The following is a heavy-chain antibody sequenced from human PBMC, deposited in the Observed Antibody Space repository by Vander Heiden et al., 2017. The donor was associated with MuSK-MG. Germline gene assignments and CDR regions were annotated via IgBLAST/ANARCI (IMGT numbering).Heavy chain of an antibody. Sequence: EVQLVESGGGLVQPGGSLRLSCATSGFTFSSDWMSWVRQAPGKGLEWVANIKQDGSEKYYVDSVKGRFTISRDNAKNSLYLQMNSLRAEDTAVYYCARGGIGAAGTIGYWGQGTLVTVSS. CDR2: IKQDGSEK. CDR1: GFTFSSDW. D-gene: IGHD6-13*01. J-gene: IGHJ4*02. V-gene: IGHV3-7*03. CDR3: ARGGIGAAGTIGY.